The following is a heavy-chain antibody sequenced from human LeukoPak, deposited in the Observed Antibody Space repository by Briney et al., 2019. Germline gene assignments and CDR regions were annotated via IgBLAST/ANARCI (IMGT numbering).Heavy chain of an antibody. CDR1: GFSFSSYA. J-gene: IGHJ6*02. CDR2: ISGSGGST. Sequence: GGSLGLSCAASGFSFSSYAMSLVRQAPGKGLEWVSAISGSGGSTYYADSVKGRFTLSRDNSKNTLYLQMNSLRAEDTAVCYCAKGELVPAAIGFYYYGMDVWGQGTTVTVSS. CDR3: AKGELVPAAIGFYYYGMDV. V-gene: IGHV3-23*01. D-gene: IGHD2-2*01.